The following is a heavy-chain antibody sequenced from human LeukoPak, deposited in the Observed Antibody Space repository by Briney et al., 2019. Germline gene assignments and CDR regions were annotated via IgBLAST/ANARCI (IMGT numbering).Heavy chain of an antibody. J-gene: IGHJ4*02. D-gene: IGHD2-2*01. V-gene: IGHV5-51*01. Sequence: GESLKISCRGSGYSFTTYWIGWVRQMPGKGLEWMGIIYPGDSDTRYSPSFQGQVSMSADKSINTAFLQWSSLKASDTAMYYCARRQGCSSTSCPPDSWGQGTLVTVSS. CDR2: IYPGDSDT. CDR1: GYSFTTYW. CDR3: ARRQGCSSTSCPPDS.